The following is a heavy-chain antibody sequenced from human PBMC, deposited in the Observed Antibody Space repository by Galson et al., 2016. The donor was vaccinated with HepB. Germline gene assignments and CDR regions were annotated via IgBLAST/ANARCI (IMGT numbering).Heavy chain of an antibody. V-gene: IGHV3-48*01. Sequence: SLRLSCAASGFTFGTYSMNWVRQAPGKGLEWVSYISIRDTMYYADSVKGRFTISRDNAKNSLFLQMNGLTAEDTAVYYCVRDWHYDFRSGFYPDYLAMDVWGNGTTVIVSS. D-gene: IGHD3-3*01. CDR3: VRDWHYDFRSGFYPDYLAMDV. J-gene: IGHJ6*04. CDR1: GFTFGTYS. CDR2: ISIRDTM.